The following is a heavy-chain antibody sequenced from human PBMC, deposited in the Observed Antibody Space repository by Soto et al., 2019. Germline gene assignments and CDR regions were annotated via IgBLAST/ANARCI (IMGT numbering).Heavy chain of an antibody. V-gene: IGHV3-30*18. Sequence: GGSLRLSCAASGFTFSSYGMHWVRQAPGKGLEWVAVISYDGSNKYYADSVKGRFTISRDNSKNTLYLQMNSLRAEDTAVYYCAKEGWRYYYDSSGYYRYYFDYWGQGTLVTVSS. CDR2: ISYDGSNK. D-gene: IGHD3-22*01. CDR3: AKEGWRYYYDSSGYYRYYFDY. J-gene: IGHJ4*02. CDR1: GFTFSSYG.